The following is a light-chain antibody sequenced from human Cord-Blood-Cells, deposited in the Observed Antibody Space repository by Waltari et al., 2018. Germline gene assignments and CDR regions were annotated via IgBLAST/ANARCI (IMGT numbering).Light chain of an antibody. Sequence: QSALTQPASVSGSPGQSITISCTGTSSDVGGYNYVSWYQQHPGKAPKLMIYEVSNRPPGVSNRFSGSKSGNTASLPISGLQAEDEADYYCSSYTSSSTRVFGTGTKVTVL. V-gene: IGLV2-14*01. J-gene: IGLJ1*01. CDR3: SSYTSSSTRV. CDR2: EVS. CDR1: SSDVGGYNY.